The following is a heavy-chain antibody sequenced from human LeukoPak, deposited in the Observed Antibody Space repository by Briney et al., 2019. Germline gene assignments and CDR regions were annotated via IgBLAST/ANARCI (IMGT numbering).Heavy chain of an antibody. CDR3: AREGGPFDY. D-gene: IGHD2-15*01. CDR2: IYTSGST. CDR1: GRSISSGSYY. V-gene: IGHV4-61*02. J-gene: IGHJ4*02. Sequence: SQTLSLTCTVSGRSISSGSYYWSWIRQPAGKGLEWIGRIYTSGSTNYNPSLKSRVTISVDTSKNQFSLKLSSVTAADTAVYYCAREGGPFDYWGQGTLVTVSS.